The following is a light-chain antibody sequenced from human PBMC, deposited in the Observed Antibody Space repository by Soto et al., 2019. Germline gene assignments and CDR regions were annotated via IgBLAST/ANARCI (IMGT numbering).Light chain of an antibody. Sequence: DVVMTQSPLSLPVTLGQPASISCRSSQSLVYSDGNTYLNWFQQSPGQSPRRLIDKVSKRDSGVPDRFSGSGSATDFTLTISRVAAEDVGVYYCMQGTPWPPLTFGPGTKLDTK. CDR1: QSLVYSDGNTY. V-gene: IGKV2-30*01. J-gene: IGKJ3*01. CDR2: KVS. CDR3: MQGTPWPPLT.